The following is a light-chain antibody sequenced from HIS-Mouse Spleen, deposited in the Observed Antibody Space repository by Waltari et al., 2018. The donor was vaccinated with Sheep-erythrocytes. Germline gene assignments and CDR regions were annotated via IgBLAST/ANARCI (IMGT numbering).Light chain of an antibody. CDR3: QQSYSTPPLT. Sequence: DIQMTQSPSSLSASVGDRVTITCRASQSISSYLNRYQQKPGKAPKLLIYAASSLQSGVPSRVSGSGSGTDFTLTISSLQPEDFATYYCQQSYSTPPLTFGGGTKVEIK. CDR2: AAS. J-gene: IGKJ4*01. CDR1: QSISSY. V-gene: IGKV1-39*01.